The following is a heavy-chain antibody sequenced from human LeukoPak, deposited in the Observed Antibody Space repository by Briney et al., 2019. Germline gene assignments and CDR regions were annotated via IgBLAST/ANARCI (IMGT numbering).Heavy chain of an antibody. J-gene: IGHJ4*02. Sequence: PSGTLSLTCAVSGGSISSSNWWSWVRQPPGKGLEWIGEIYHSGSTNYNPSLKSRVTISLDKSKNQFSLKLNSVTAADTAVYYCARASHDYGDYSHFDYWGQGTLVTVSS. CDR1: GGSISSSNW. D-gene: IGHD4-17*01. CDR2: IYHSGST. CDR3: ARASHDYGDYSHFDY. V-gene: IGHV4-4*02.